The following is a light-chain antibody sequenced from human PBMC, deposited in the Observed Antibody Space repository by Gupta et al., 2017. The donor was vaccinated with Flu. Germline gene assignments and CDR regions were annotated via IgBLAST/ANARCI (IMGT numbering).Light chain of an antibody. CDR2: GSF. J-gene: IGKJ1*01. Sequence: DIQMTQSPSSLSASVGDRVTITCRASQRITTHLNWYQQKAGKAPKLLIYGSFKLQNGVPSRFSGSGSGTEFTLTISSLQPEDFATYYCQHGNSAPWTFGQGTKVEIK. V-gene: IGKV1-39*01. CDR1: QRITTH. CDR3: QHGNSAPWT.